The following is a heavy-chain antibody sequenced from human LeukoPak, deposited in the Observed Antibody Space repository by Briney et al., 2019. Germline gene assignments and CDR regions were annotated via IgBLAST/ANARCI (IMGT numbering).Heavy chain of an antibody. D-gene: IGHD3-10*01. CDR2: INPNSGGT. J-gene: IGHJ3*02. CDR3: ARESAGRRSFDI. V-gene: IGHV1-2*02. CDR1: VYTFTDYY. Sequence: ASVKVSCKPSVYTFTDYYMHWVRQAPGQGLEWMGWINPNSGGTIYAQNFQGRVTMTRDTSISTAYMELSSDDTAVYYCARESAGRRSFDIWGQGTMVTVSS.